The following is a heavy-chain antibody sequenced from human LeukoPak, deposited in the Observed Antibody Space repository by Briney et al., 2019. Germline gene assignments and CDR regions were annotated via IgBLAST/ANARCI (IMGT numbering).Heavy chain of an antibody. CDR3: SGSYYYYGMDV. D-gene: IGHD3-10*01. Sequence: PSETLSHTCTVSGGSISSGDYYWSWIRQPPGKGLEWIGYIYYSGSTYYNPSLKSRVTISVDTSKNQFSLKLSSVTAADTAVYYCSGSYYYYGMDVWGQGTTVTVSS. J-gene: IGHJ6*02. V-gene: IGHV4-30-4*01. CDR2: IYYSGST. CDR1: GGSISSGDYY.